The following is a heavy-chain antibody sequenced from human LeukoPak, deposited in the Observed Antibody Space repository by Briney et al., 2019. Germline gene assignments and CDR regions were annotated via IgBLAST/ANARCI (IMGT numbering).Heavy chain of an antibody. CDR2: ISVYNGNT. D-gene: IGHD3-22*01. J-gene: IGHJ4*02. CDR3: ARVQPHRIHYDNSDYPTRNDY. Sequence: ASVKVSCKASGYTFTSYGISWIRQATRQGLEWMGWISVYNGNTNYVQKFQDRVTMTTDTSTSTAYMELRSLRSDDTAVYYCARVQPHRIHYDNSDYPTRNDYWGQGTLVTVSS. V-gene: IGHV1-18*01. CDR1: GYTFTSYG.